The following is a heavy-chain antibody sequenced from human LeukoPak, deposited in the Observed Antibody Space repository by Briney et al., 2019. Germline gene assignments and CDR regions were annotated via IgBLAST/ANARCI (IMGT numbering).Heavy chain of an antibody. J-gene: IGHJ6*03. CDR2: MNPNSGNT. CDR1: TYTFTRYG. Sequence: GASVKVSCKASTYTFTRYGISWVRQAPGQGLEWMGWMNPNSGNTGYAQKFQGRVTMTRNTSISTAYMELSSLRSEDTAVYYCARRVLLYDILTADSRYYYYYMDVWGRGTTVTISS. V-gene: IGHV1-8*01. D-gene: IGHD3-9*01. CDR3: ARRVLLYDILTADSRYYYYYMDV.